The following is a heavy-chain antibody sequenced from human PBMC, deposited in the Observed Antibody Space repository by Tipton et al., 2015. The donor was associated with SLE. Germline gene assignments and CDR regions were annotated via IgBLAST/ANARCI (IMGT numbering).Heavy chain of an antibody. CDR3: ASGGGYGE. CDR1: GGSFSGYY. D-gene: IGHD2-15*01. Sequence: TLSLTCAVYGGSFSGYYWSWIRRPPGKGLEWIGYMYYSGSTNYNPSLKSRVTISVDTSKNQFSLKLSSVTAADTAVYYCASGGGYGEWGQGTLVTVSS. V-gene: IGHV4-34*01. CDR2: MYYSGST. J-gene: IGHJ4*02.